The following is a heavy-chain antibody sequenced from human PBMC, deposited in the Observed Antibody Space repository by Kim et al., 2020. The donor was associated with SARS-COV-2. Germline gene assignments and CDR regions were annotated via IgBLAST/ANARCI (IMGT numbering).Heavy chain of an antibody. Sequence: SETLSLTCAVYGGSFSGYYWSWIRQPPGKGLEWIGEINHSGSTNYNPSLKSRVTISVDTSKNQFSLKLSSVTAADTAVYYCARGPSYLDPPAFDYWGQGTLVTVSS. D-gene: IGHD1-1*01. CDR3: ARGPSYLDPPAFDY. J-gene: IGHJ4*02. V-gene: IGHV4-34*01. CDR1: GGSFSGYY. CDR2: INHSGST.